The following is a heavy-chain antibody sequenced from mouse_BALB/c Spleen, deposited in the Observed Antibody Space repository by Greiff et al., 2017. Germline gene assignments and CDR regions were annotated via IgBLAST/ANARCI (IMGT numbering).Heavy chain of an antibody. Sequence: EVLLVESGGGLVKPGGSLKLSCAASGFTFSSYAMSWVRQTPEKRPEWVASISSGGSTYYPDSVKGRFTISRDNARNILYLQMSSLRSEDTAMYYCARDGNYPFAYWGQGTLVTVSA. CDR1: GFTFSSYA. V-gene: IGHV5-6-5*01. D-gene: IGHD2-1*01. CDR2: ISSGGST. J-gene: IGHJ3*01. CDR3: ARDGNYPFAY.